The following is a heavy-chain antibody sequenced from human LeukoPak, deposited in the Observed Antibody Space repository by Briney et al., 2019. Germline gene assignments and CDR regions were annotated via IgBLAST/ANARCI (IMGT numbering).Heavy chain of an antibody. J-gene: IGHJ4*02. CDR2: ISYDGDNK. CDR3: ARVSRYCSRTSCYGDLDY. Sequence: PGRSLRLSCAASGFTFSSYTMHWVRQAPGKGLEWVALISYDGDNKYYADSVKGRFTISRDNSKNTLYLQMNSLRPEDTAVYYCARVSRYCSRTSCYGDLDYWGQGTLVTVSS. D-gene: IGHD2-2*01. CDR1: GFTFSSYT. V-gene: IGHV3-30-3*01.